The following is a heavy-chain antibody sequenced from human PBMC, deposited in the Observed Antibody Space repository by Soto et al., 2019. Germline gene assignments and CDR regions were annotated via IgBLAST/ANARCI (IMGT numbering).Heavy chain of an antibody. CDR1: GYTFTSYA. CDR2: INAGNGNT. D-gene: IGHD3-22*01. V-gene: IGHV1-3*01. CDR3: ARAGGSYYYDSKNAFDI. J-gene: IGHJ3*02. Sequence: GASVKVSCKASGYTFTSYAMHWVRQAPGQRLEWMGWINAGNGNTKYSQKFQGRVTITRDTSASTAYMELSSLRSEDTAVYYCARAGGSYYYDSKNAFDIWGQGTMVTVS.